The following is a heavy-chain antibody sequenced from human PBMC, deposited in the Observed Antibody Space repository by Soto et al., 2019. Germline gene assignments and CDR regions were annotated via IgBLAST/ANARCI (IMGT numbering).Heavy chain of an antibody. D-gene: IGHD3-3*01. Sequence: ASVKVSCKASGYTFTSYDINWVRQATGQGLEWMGWMNPNSGNTGYAQKFQGRVTMTRNTSISTAYMELSSLRSEDTAVYYCARATYITIFVDYYYMDVWGKGTTVTVSS. CDR1: GYTFTSYD. CDR2: MNPNSGNT. V-gene: IGHV1-8*01. J-gene: IGHJ6*03. CDR3: ARATYITIFVDYYYMDV.